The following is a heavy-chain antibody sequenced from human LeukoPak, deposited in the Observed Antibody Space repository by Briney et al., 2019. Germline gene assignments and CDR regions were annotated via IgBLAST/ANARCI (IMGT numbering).Heavy chain of an antibody. V-gene: IGHV4-39*01. CDR3: AKDRLHRDYFDL. J-gene: IGHJ4*02. Sequence: SETLSLTCTVSGGSVSATSHYWAWLRQSPGKPPEWIGSIYHTGSTFYNPSLRSRFLISVDTSKNQFSLRLTSVTAADTAIYFCAKDRLHRDYFDLWGQGTLLTVSS. D-gene: IGHD2-15*01. CDR1: GGSVSATSHY. CDR2: IYHTGST.